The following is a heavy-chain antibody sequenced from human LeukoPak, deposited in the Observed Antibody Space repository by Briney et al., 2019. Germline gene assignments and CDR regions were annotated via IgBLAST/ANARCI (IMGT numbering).Heavy chain of an antibody. Sequence: GGSLRLSCAASGFTFSSYDMSWVRQAPGRGLEWVSTISAGGDTTYYADSVKGRFTISRDSSKNTLYLQMNSLIAEDTAVYYCAKDASYYDFWSGYSQSSFDYWGQGTLVTASS. J-gene: IGHJ4*02. CDR3: AKDASYYDFWSGYSQSSFDY. CDR2: ISAGGDTT. CDR1: GFTFSSYD. V-gene: IGHV3-23*01. D-gene: IGHD3-3*01.